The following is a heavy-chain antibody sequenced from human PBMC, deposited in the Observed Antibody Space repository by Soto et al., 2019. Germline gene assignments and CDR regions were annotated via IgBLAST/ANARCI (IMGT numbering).Heavy chain of an antibody. CDR3: ARVYCGGDCFSGGDFDY. CDR2: ISVYNGDT. D-gene: IGHD2-21*01. V-gene: IGHV1-18*01. CDR1: GYTFTTYG. Sequence: QVQLVQSGTEVKKAGSAVKVSCKTSGYTFTTYGISWIRQAPGQGLEWIAWISVYNGDTNYAQNVQGMVTMTTDTLTTTAYLELRSLRSDDTAVYYCARVYCGGDCFSGGDFDYWGQGTLVTVS. J-gene: IGHJ4*02.